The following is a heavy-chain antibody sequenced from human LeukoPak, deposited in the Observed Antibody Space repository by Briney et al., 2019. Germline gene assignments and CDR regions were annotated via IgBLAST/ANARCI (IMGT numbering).Heavy chain of an antibody. CDR2: IYYSGST. J-gene: IGHJ4*02. V-gene: IGHV4-39*07. D-gene: IGHD3-22*01. Sequence: SETLSLTCIVSGGSISSSSYYWGWILQPPGKGLEWIGSIYYSGSTYYNPSLKSRVTISVDTSKNQFSLKLSSVTAADTAVYYCARGQVDYYDSSGYYGRFDYWGQGTLVTVSS. CDR1: GGSISSSSYY. CDR3: ARGQVDYYDSSGYYGRFDY.